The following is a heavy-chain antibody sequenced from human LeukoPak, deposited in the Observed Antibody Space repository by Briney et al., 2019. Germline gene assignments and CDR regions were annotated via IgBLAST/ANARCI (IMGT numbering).Heavy chain of an antibody. CDR3: ARDFWSGFPFDY. Sequence: ASVKVSCKASGYTFTGYYMHWVRQAPGQGLEWMGWINPNSGGTNYAQKFQGRVTMTRDTSISTAYMELSRLRSDDTAVYYCARDFWSGFPFDYWGQGTLVTVSS. J-gene: IGHJ4*02. V-gene: IGHV1-2*02. CDR1: GYTFTGYY. D-gene: IGHD3-3*01. CDR2: INPNSGGT.